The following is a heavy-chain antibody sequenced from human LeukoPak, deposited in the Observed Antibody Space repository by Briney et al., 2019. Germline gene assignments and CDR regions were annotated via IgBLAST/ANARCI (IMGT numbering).Heavy chain of an antibody. J-gene: IGHJ5*02. D-gene: IGHD6-13*01. CDR3: ARRSSSWKNCFDP. V-gene: IGHV4-59*01. Sequence: PAETLSLTCTASGGSIDSNSWTWIRQPPGKGLEWIGYVYYSGRTNHNPSLKSRVTMSVDMSKNEFSLKLSSVTAADTAVYYCARRSSSWKNCFDPWGQGTLVTVSS. CDR1: GGSIDSNS. CDR2: VYYSGRT.